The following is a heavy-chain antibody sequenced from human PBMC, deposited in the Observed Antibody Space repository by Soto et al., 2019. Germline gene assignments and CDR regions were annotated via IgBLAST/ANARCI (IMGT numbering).Heavy chain of an antibody. CDR3: AKDKWELPPDAFDI. D-gene: IGHD1-26*01. CDR2: ISYDGSNK. V-gene: IGHV3-30*18. J-gene: IGHJ3*02. Sequence: QVQLVESGGGVIQPGRSQRLSCAASGFTFSNYGMHWVRQAPGKGLERVAVISYDGSNKYYADSVKGRFTISRDNSKNTLYLQMNSLRAEDTAVYYCAKDKWELPPDAFDIWGQGTMVTVSS. CDR1: GFTFSNYG.